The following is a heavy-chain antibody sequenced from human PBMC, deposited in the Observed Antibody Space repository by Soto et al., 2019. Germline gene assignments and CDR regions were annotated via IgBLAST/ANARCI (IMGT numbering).Heavy chain of an antibody. CDR3: VRARYCSGTTLKAEYYVMDV. Sequence: SVKVSCKASGYTFTDYYMHWVRQAAGQGLEWMGGIIPVSGTAIYAQKFQGRVTITADEATSTTYMELSSLRSEDTAVFFCVRARYCSGTTLKAEYYVMDVWG. D-gene: IGHD2-15*01. CDR1: GYTFTDYY. J-gene: IGHJ6*02. V-gene: IGHV1-69*13. CDR2: IIPVSGTA.